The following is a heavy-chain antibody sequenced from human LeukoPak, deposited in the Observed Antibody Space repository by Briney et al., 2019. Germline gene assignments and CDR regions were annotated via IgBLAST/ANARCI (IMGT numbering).Heavy chain of an antibody. CDR3: ARRGTNWGRFDY. J-gene: IGHJ4*02. CDR2: MHYSGST. Sequence: SEALSLTCTVSGGSISSGSYYWGWIRQPPGKGLEWIGSMHYSGSTYYNPSLKSRVTISVDTSKNQLSLKVSSVTAADTAVYYCARRGTNWGRFDYWGQGTLVTVSS. V-gene: IGHV4-39*01. CDR1: GGSISSGSYY. D-gene: IGHD7-27*01.